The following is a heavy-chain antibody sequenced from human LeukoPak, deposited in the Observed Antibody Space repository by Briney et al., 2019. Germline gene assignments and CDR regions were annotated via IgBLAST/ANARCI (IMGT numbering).Heavy chain of an antibody. Sequence: GASVKVSCKASGYTFTSYDINWVRQATGQGLEWMGWMNPNSGNTGYAQKFQGRVTVTRNTSISTAYMELSSLRSEDTAVYYCARAIRKKLWFGELADYYYYYMDVWGKGTTVTISS. D-gene: IGHD3-10*01. CDR2: MNPNSGNT. CDR1: GYTFTSYD. CDR3: ARAIRKKLWFGELADYYYYYMDV. V-gene: IGHV1-8*01. J-gene: IGHJ6*03.